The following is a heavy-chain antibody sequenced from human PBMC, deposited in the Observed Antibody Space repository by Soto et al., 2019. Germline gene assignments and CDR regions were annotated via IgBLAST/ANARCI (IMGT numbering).Heavy chain of an antibody. D-gene: IGHD2-8*02. Sequence: HEHLVQSGAEVKRPGASLKVSCKASGYSFTGYYIHWVRQAPGQGLEWMGWINPDSGATNYAQNFHGRVTLTSDTSISTASMDLTSLTSDDTAVYYWARGDYGTGGYRFAYFDYWGQGTLVIVYS. V-gene: IGHV1-2*02. CDR1: GYSFTGYY. CDR2: INPDSGAT. J-gene: IGHJ4*02. CDR3: ARGDYGTGGYRFAYFDY.